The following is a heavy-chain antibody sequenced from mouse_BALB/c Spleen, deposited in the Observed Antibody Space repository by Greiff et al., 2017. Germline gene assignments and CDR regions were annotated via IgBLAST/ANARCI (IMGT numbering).Heavy chain of an antibody. CDR1: GFTFSSYT. D-gene: IGHD2-3*01. CDR3: ARHEGYYGADDYAMDY. CDR2: ISNGGGST. J-gene: IGHJ4*01. Sequence: EVMLVESGGGLVQPGGSLKLSCAASGFTFSSYTMSWVRQTPEKRLEWVAYISNGGGSTYYPDTVKGRFTISRDNAKNTLYLQMSSLKSEDTAMYYCARHEGYYGADDYAMDYWGQGTSVTVSS. V-gene: IGHV5-12-2*01.